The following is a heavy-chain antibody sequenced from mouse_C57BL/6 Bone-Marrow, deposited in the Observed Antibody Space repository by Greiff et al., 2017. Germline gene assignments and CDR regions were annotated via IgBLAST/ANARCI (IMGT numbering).Heavy chain of an antibody. CDR2: INPSTGGT. CDR3: ATPYFDY. Sequence: VQLKQSGPELVKPGASVKISCKASGYSFTGYYMNWVKQSPEKSLEWIGEINPSTGGTTYNQKFKAEATLTVDKSSSTAYMQLKSLTSEDSAVYYCATPYFDYWGQGTTLTVSS. V-gene: IGHV1-42*01. J-gene: IGHJ2*01. CDR1: GYSFTGYY.